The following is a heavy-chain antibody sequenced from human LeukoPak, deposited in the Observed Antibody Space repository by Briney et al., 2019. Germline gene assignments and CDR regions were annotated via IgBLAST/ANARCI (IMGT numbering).Heavy chain of an antibody. CDR3: ATIAAANAFDI. CDR2: IYTSGST. Sequence: SETLSLTCTVSGGSISSYYWSWIRQPAGKGLEWIGRIYTSGSTNYNPSLKSRVTMSLDTSRNHLSLKLSSVTAADTAVYYCATIAAANAFDIWGQGTMVTVSS. J-gene: IGHJ3*02. D-gene: IGHD6-6*01. V-gene: IGHV4-4*07. CDR1: GGSISSYY.